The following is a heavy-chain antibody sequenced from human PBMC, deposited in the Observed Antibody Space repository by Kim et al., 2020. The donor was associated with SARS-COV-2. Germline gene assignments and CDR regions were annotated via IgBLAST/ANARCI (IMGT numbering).Heavy chain of an antibody. D-gene: IGHD3-10*01. Sequence: VKGRFTISRDNSKNPLYLQMNSLRAEDTAVYYCAKSMLRGVIISVYYGMDVWGQGTTVTVSS. V-gene: IGHV3-30*02. J-gene: IGHJ6*02. CDR3: AKSMLRGVIISVYYGMDV.